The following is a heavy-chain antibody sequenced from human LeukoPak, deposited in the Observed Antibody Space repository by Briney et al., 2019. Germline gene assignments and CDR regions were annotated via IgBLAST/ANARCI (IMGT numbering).Heavy chain of an antibody. CDR1: GFTFDDYA. J-gene: IGHJ4*02. V-gene: IGHV3-9*01. Sequence: GGSLRLSCAASGFTFDDYAMHWVRQAPGKGLEGVSGISWNSGSIGYADSVKGRFTISRDNAKNSLYLQMNSLRAEDTALYYCAKDLRIRWERPGSLDYWGQGTLVTVSS. CDR2: ISWNSGSI. CDR3: AKDLRIRWERPGSLDY. D-gene: IGHD1-26*01.